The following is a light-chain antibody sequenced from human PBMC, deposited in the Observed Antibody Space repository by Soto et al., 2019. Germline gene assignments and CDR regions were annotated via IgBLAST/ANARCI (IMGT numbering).Light chain of an antibody. CDR2: DAS. V-gene: IGKV3-11*01. J-gene: IGKJ5*01. CDR1: QSVSSY. CDR3: QQRSNWPLT. Sequence: EIVLTQSPATLSLSPGERATLSCRDSQSVSSYLAWYQQKPGQAPRLLIYDASNRASGIQARFSGSGSGTDFTLTISSLEPEDFAVYYCQQRSNWPLTFGQGTRLEIK.